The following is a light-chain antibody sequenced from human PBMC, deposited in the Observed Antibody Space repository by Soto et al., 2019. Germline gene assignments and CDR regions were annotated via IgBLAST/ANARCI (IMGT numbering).Light chain of an antibody. CDR1: QSLSSY. J-gene: IGKJ4*01. V-gene: IGKV3-11*01. CDR3: QQRSNWLT. Sequence: EIVLTQSPATLSLSPGERATLSCRASQSLSSYLAWYQQKPGQAPRLLIYDASNRATGIPARFSGSGSGTDFTLTISILESEDFAVYYCQQRSNWLTFGGGTKVEIK. CDR2: DAS.